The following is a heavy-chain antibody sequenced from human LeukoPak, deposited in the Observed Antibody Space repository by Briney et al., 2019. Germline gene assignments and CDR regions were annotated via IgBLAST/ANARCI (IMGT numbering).Heavy chain of an antibody. D-gene: IGHD1-14*01. CDR1: GGSMRSYY. V-gene: IGHV4-59*08. CDR2: IYYSGNT. Sequence: SETLSLTCTVSGGSMRSYYWSWIRQPPGKGLEWIVYIYYSGNTNYNPSLESRVTMSVDTSKNQFSLKLNSVTAADTAVYYCARHPPSYKGAFDIWGQGTMVTVSS. J-gene: IGHJ3*02. CDR3: ARHPPSYKGAFDI.